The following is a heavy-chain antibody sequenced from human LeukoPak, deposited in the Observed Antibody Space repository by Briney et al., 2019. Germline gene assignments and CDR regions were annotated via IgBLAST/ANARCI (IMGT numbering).Heavy chain of an antibody. CDR2: IYYSGST. CDR3: WGGPSEGSDYDY. D-gene: IGHD7-27*01. J-gene: IGHJ4*02. Sequence: SESLSLTCTVSGGSISSYYRSWIRQPPGKGLEWIGYIYYSGSTNYNPSLKSRVTISVDTSKNQSSLQLRSLTGAEAAAYYYWGGPSEGSDYDYWGQGTLVTVSS. V-gene: IGHV4-59*01. CDR1: GGSISSYY.